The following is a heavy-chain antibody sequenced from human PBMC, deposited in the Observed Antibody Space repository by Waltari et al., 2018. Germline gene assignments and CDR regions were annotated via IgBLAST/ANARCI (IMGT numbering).Heavy chain of an antibody. CDR2: INHSGST. D-gene: IGHD2-8*02. V-gene: IGHV4-34*01. CDR1: GGSFSAYY. CDR3: ARIVGGHFVVYARNYYYYYMDV. J-gene: IGHJ6*03. Sequence: QVQLQQWGAGLLKPSETLSLTCAVYGGSFSAYYWSWIRQAPGTGLEWIGEINHSGSTNYNPSLKSRVTISVDTSKNQFSLKLSSVTAADTAVYYCARIVGGHFVVYARNYYYYYMDVWGKGTTVTVSS.